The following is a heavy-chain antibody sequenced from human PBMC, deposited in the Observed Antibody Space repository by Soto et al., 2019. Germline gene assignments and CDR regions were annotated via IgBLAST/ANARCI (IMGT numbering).Heavy chain of an antibody. J-gene: IGHJ4*02. CDR1: GYTFTSYY. V-gene: IGHV1-46*01. Sequence: QVQLVQSGAEVKKPGASVKVSCKASGYTFTSYYIQWVRQAPGQGLEWMGIINPSGGSTSYAQKFQGRVNMTRDTSTSTVYMELSSLRSEDTAVYYCARGSVAGRRFDYWGQGTLVTVSS. D-gene: IGHD6-19*01. CDR3: ARGSVAGRRFDY. CDR2: INPSGGST.